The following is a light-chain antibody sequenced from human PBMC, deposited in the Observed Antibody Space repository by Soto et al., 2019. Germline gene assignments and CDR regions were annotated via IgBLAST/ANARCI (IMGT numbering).Light chain of an antibody. CDR3: CSYAGSYTLV. Sequence: QSALTQPRSVSGSPGQSVTISCTGTSSDVGGYNYVSWYQLHPGKAPKLMMYDVSKRPSGVPDRFSGSKSGNTASLTISGLQAEDEADYYCCSYAGSYTLVFGGGTKVTVL. J-gene: IGLJ3*02. CDR1: SSDVGGYNY. V-gene: IGLV2-11*01. CDR2: DVS.